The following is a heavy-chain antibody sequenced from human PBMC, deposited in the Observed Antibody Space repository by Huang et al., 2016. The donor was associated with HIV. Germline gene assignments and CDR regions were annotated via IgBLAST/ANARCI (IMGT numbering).Heavy chain of an antibody. CDR2: ISGYKGKT. D-gene: IGHD3-22*01. CDR3: ARERYYYDRSGYYTPVEYFHH. Sequence: QVQLVQSGAEVKKPGASVKVSCKASGSTFTNYAINWVREDRGQRLWGMGGISGYKGKTNYAQKVQGRVTMNKDTSTSTAYMELRSLISDDTAVYYCARERYYYDRSGYYTPVEYFHHWGQGTLVTVSS. CDR1: GSTFTNYA. J-gene: IGHJ1*01. V-gene: IGHV1-18*01.